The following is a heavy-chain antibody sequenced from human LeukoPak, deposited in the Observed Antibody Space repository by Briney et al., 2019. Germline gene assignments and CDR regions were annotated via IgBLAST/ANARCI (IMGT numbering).Heavy chain of an antibody. V-gene: IGHV3-48*03. Sequence: GGSLRLSCAASGFTFSSYGMKWVRQAPGKGLEWVLYISSSSSIIYYEDSVKGRFTISRDNAKNSLSLHMNSLRAEDTAVYYCARGSIASRRGPFDIWGQGTMVTVSS. CDR3: ARGSIASRRGPFDI. CDR1: GFTFSSYG. J-gene: IGHJ3*02. D-gene: IGHD6-6*01. CDR2: ISSSSSII.